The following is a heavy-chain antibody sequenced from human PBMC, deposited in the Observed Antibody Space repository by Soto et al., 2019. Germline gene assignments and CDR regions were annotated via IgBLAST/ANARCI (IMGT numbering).Heavy chain of an antibody. CDR3: AKAKRSGYSYAFLPDY. Sequence: QVELVESRGGVVQPGRSLRLSCVASGFTFSSYGMHWVRQAPGKGLEWVAVISYDGSNKYYADSVKGRFTISRDNSKNALYVQMNSLRAEDTAVYYCAKAKRSGYSYAFLPDYWGQGTLVTVSS. CDR2: ISYDGSNK. CDR1: GFTFSSYG. J-gene: IGHJ4*02. D-gene: IGHD5-18*01. V-gene: IGHV3-30*18.